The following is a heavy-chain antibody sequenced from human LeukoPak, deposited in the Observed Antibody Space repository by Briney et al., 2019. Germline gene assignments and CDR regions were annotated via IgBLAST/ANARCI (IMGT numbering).Heavy chain of an antibody. J-gene: IGHJ3*02. CDR2: INPSSGIT. CDR1: GYTFSNYY. Sequence: ASVKVSCKASGYTFSNYYIHWVRQAPGQGLEWMGIINPSSGITTYAQKFQGRVTMTTDTSTSTANMELRSLRSDDTAVYYCARDSGITNMFGGGRGSALEEPNDVFDIWGQGTMVIVSS. CDR3: ARDSGITNMFGGGRGSALEEPNDVFDI. D-gene: IGHD3-16*01. V-gene: IGHV1-46*01.